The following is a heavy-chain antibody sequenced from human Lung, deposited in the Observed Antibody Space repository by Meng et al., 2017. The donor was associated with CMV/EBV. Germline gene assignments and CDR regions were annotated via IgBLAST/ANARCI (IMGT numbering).Heavy chain of an antibody. V-gene: IGHV4-61*01. D-gene: IGHD5-24*01. J-gene: IGHJ4*01. CDR1: RRSHSCGRHY. CDR2: IYYSGST. Sequence: SDTRSLXCTGSRRSHSCGRHYSSWIRQPPGKGLEWIGYIYYSGSTNYKPSLKSRVSISVHKSKHQFSLQLSYVTAADSAVYYCARVQGVRGDGYTLWTLQLYYFDYWGQRNXVXVSS. CDR3: ARVQGVRGDGYTLWTLQLYYFDY.